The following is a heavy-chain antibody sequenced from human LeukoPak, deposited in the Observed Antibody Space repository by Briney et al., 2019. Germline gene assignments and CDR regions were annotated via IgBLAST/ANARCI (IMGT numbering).Heavy chain of an antibody. J-gene: IGHJ4*02. V-gene: IGHV1-18*01. CDR3: ARDTYYYDSSGYLDDY. CDR2: ISAYNGNT. Sequence: ASVKVSCKASGYTFTTYGISWVRQAPGQGLEWMRWISAYNGNTNYAQKLQGRVTMTTDTSTSTAYMELRSLRSDDTAVYYCARDTYYYDSSGYLDDYWGQGTLVTVSS. D-gene: IGHD3-22*01. CDR1: GYTFTTYG.